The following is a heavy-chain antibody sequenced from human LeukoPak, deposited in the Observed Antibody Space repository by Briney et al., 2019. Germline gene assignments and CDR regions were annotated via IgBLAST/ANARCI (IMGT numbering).Heavy chain of an antibody. V-gene: IGHV4-38-2*02. CDR2: IYHTGST. Sequence: SETLSLTCFVSTYSISSGYYWGWIRQPPGKGLEWLGSIYHTGSTYYNPSLKSRVTISVDTSKNQFSLKLTSVTAADTAVYYCARGQASNFDYWGQGTLVSASS. CDR3: ARGQASNFDY. J-gene: IGHJ4*02. CDR1: TYSISSGYY.